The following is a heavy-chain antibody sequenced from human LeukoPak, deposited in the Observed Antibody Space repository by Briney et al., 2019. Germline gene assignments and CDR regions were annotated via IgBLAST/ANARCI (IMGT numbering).Heavy chain of an antibody. D-gene: IGHD6-19*01. J-gene: IGHJ4*02. V-gene: IGHV4-59*01. CDR3: ARGWYSSGRRFDY. CDR1: GVSISSYY. Sequence: PSETLSLTCTVSGVSISSYYWSWIRQPPRKRLEWIGDIYYSGGTNYNPSLKSRVTISVDTSKNQFSLKLCSVTAADTAVYYCARGWYSSGRRFDYWGQGTLVTVSS. CDR2: IYYSGGT.